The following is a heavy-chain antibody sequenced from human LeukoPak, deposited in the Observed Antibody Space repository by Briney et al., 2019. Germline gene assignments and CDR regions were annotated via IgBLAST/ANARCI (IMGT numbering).Heavy chain of an antibody. Sequence: QTGGSLRLSCAASGFTFDDYAMHWVRQAPGKGLEWVSAISGSGGSTYYADSVKGRFTISRDNSKNTLYLQMNSLRAEDTAVYYCAKVYGAFDYWGQGTLVTVSS. D-gene: IGHD4-17*01. CDR1: GFTFDDYA. CDR2: ISGSGGST. V-gene: IGHV3-23*01. CDR3: AKVYGAFDY. J-gene: IGHJ4*02.